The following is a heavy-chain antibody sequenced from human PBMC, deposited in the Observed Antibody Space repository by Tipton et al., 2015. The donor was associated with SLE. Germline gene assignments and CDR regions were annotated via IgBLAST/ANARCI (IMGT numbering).Heavy chain of an antibody. CDR1: GASISSYY. V-gene: IGHV4-59*12. Sequence: TLSLTCTVSGASISSYYWSWIRQPPGKRLEWIGHVHSSGSTHYNPSLNSRVTISVDTSKNQFSLRLTSVTAADTAVYFCARVLKPYHFGGSGYYESDYFDYWGHGTLVTVSS. CDR2: VHSSGST. CDR3: ARVLKPYHFGGSGYYESDYFDY. J-gene: IGHJ4*01. D-gene: IGHD3-22*01.